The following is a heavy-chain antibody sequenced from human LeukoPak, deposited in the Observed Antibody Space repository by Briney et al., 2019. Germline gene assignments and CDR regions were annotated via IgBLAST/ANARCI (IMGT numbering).Heavy chain of an antibody. CDR3: AKDMVAAAGTFFDAFDI. V-gene: IGHV3-9*01. CDR1: GFTFDDYA. Sequence: GGSLRLSCAASGFTFDDYAMHWVRQAPGKGLEWVSGISWNSGSIGYADSVKGRFTISRDNAKNSLYLQMNSLRAEDTALYYCAKDMVAAAGTFFDAFDIWGQGTMVTVSS. J-gene: IGHJ3*02. D-gene: IGHD6-13*01. CDR2: ISWNSGSI.